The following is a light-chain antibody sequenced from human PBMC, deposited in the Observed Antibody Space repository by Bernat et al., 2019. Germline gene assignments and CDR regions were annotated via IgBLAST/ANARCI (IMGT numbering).Light chain of an antibody. Sequence: DVVMTQSPVYLPVSLGQPASISCRSSLSLVYSDGNTYFSWFLQRPGQSPRRLICKVHIRDSGVPDRFSGSGSGTDFTLRISGVEAEDVGIYYCMQGSHWPWTFGQGTNVEIK. CDR2: KVH. J-gene: IGKJ1*01. CDR1: LSLVYSDGNTY. V-gene: IGKV2-30*01. CDR3: MQGSHWPWT.